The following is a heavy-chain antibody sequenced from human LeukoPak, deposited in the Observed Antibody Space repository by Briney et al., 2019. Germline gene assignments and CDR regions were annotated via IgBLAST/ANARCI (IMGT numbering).Heavy chain of an antibody. CDR3: ARGPITMTVPPRENYFDY. J-gene: IGHJ4*02. CDR2: INAGNGNT. D-gene: IGHD3-22*01. Sequence: ASVKVSCKASGYTFTSYAMHWVRQAPGQRLEWMGWINAGNGNTKYSQKFQGRVTITRDTSASTAYMELSSLRSEDTAVYYCARGPITMTVPPRENYFDYWGQGTLVTVSS. V-gene: IGHV1-3*01. CDR1: GYTFTSYA.